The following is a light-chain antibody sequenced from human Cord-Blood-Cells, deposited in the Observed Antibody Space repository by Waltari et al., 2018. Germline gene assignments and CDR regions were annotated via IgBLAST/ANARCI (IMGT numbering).Light chain of an antibody. V-gene: IGLV2-23*01. Sequence: QSALTQPASVSGSPGQSITISCTGTSSDVGSYNLVSWYQQHPGKAPNLMIYEGGKRPSSVSNRFSGSKSGNTAALTITGLLAEEEAAYYCCSYAGSSTYWVFGGGTKLTVL. J-gene: IGLJ3*02. CDR2: EGG. CDR3: CSYAGSSTYWV. CDR1: SSDVGSYNL.